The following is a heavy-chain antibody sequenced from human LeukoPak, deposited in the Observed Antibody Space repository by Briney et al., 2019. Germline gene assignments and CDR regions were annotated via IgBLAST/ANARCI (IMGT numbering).Heavy chain of an antibody. D-gene: IGHD5-24*01. CDR2: ISGSGGST. CDR1: GFTFSSYA. Sequence: GGSLRLSCAASGFTFSSYAMSWVRQAPGKGLEWVSAISGSGGSTYYADSVKGRFTISRDNSKNTLYLQMNSLRAEDAAVYYCAKDRGDGYNEYYFDYWGQGTLVTVSS. CDR3: AKDRGDGYNEYYFDY. J-gene: IGHJ4*02. V-gene: IGHV3-23*01.